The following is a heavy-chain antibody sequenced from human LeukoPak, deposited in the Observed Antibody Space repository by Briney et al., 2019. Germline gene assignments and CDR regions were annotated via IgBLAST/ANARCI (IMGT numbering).Heavy chain of an antibody. CDR2: ISSSSSSI. Sequence: GGSLRLSCAVSGFTFSSYSMNWVRQAPGKGLEWVSYISSSSSSIYYADSVKGRFTISRDNSKNTLYLQMNSLRAEDTAVYYCARRAGAYSHPYDYWGQGTLVTVSS. J-gene: IGHJ4*02. V-gene: IGHV3-48*01. D-gene: IGHD4/OR15-4a*01. CDR1: GFTFSSYS. CDR3: ARRAGAYSHPYDY.